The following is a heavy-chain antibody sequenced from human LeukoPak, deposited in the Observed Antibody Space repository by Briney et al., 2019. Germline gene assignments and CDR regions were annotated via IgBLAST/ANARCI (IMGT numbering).Heavy chain of an antibody. D-gene: IGHD1-14*01. CDR3: ARETSTTWPPRYFQH. V-gene: IGHV1-18*01. J-gene: IGHJ1*01. Sequence: SVKLSCNTSGYPFTHYYITWVRQAPGQGLEWMGWVSGYNAKTSYAQKFQGRVTMTIETSTPTAYMELESLSSDDTAVYYCARETSTTWPPRYFQHWGQGTLVAVSS. CDR2: VSGYNAKT. CDR1: GYPFTHYY.